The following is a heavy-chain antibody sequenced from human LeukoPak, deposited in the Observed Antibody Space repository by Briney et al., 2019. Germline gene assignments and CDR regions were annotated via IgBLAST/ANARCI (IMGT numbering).Heavy chain of an antibody. CDR1: GYTFTSYD. Sequence: ASVKVSCKASGYTFTSYDINWVRQATGQGLEWMGWMNPNSGDAGYAQEFQGRVTMTRNTSISTAYMELSSLRSEDTAVYYCARGGWLVLRYFDYWGQGTLVTVSS. J-gene: IGHJ4*02. CDR3: ARGGWLVLRYFDY. CDR2: MNPNSGDA. D-gene: IGHD3-9*01. V-gene: IGHV1-8*01.